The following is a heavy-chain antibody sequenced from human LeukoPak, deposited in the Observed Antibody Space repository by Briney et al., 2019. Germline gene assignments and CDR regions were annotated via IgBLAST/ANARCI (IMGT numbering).Heavy chain of an antibody. CDR2: ISYSGSS. V-gene: IGHV4-59*01. CDR3: ATLSGGFAYYFDF. D-gene: IGHD2-15*01. Sequence: SETLSLTCTVSGGSITTDYWSWIRQPPGKGLDWIGYISYSGSSNYNPSLKSRVTISIDKSENQFSLKLTSVTAAGTAVYYCATLSGGFAYYFDFCGHATLVTVSS. J-gene: IGHJ4*01. CDR1: GGSITTDY.